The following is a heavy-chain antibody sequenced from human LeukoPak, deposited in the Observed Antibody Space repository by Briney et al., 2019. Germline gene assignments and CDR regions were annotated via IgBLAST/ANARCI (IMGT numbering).Heavy chain of an antibody. CDR1: GFTFSNAW. D-gene: IGHD3-22*01. Sequence: GGSLRLSCAASGFTFSNAWMSWVRQAPGKGLEWVGRIKSKTDGGTTDCAAPVKGRCTISRDGSKDTLYLQMNSLKTEDTAVYYCSTTYYYDSSEGYWGQGTLVTVSS. CDR2: IKSKTDGGTT. V-gene: IGHV3-15*01. CDR3: STTYYYDSSEGY. J-gene: IGHJ4*02.